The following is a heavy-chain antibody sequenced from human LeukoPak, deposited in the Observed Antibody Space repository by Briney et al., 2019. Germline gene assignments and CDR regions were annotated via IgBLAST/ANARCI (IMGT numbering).Heavy chain of an antibody. CDR3: ARPLLVGATQRPNWFDP. CDR1: GYTFTGYY. D-gene: IGHD1-26*01. V-gene: IGHV1-2*02. CDR2: INPNSGGT. Sequence: ASVKVSCKASGYTFTGYYMHWVRQAPGQGLEWMGWINPNSGGTNYAQKFQGRVTMTRDTSISTAYMELSRLRSDDTAVYYCARPLLVGATQRPNWFDPWGQGTLVTVSS. J-gene: IGHJ5*02.